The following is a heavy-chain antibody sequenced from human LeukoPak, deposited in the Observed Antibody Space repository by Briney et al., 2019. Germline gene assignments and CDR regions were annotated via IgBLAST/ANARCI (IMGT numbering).Heavy chain of an antibody. CDR1: GFSFSSTA. Sequence: ARSMRLARAASGFSFSSTAMNCVRQPPRNGLEWVSASGTDGDPYYADSVQGRFTISRDNSRNTLYLKMTSLRADDTAVYYCAKKTPGTYPFDYWGQGTLVTVSP. D-gene: IGHD6-13*01. J-gene: IGHJ4*02. CDR3: AKKTPGTYPFDY. V-gene: IGHV3-23*01. CDR2: SGTDGDP.